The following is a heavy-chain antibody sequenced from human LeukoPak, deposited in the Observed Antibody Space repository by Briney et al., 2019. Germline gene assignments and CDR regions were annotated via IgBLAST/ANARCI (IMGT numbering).Heavy chain of an antibody. J-gene: IGHJ4*02. V-gene: IGHV3-30*18. D-gene: IGHD3-10*01. CDR1: GFTFNNYA. CDR3: AKDYYGSGAHDY. Sequence: GGSLRLSCAASGFTFNNYAMHWVRQAPGKGLEWVAVISYDGSNKYYADSVKGRFTISRDNSKNTLYLQMNSLRAEDTAVYYCAKDYYGSGAHDYWGQGTLVTVSS. CDR2: ISYDGSNK.